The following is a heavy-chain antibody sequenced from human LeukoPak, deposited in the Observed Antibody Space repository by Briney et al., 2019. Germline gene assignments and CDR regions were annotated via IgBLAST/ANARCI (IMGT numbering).Heavy chain of an antibody. CDR2: INTDGSTT. CDR3: ARVIAARERAWFGELRLYYYYYMDV. CDR1: GFTFSSYW. Sequence: PGGSLRLSCAASGFTFSSYWMHWVRQAPGKGLVWVSRINTDGSTTTYADSVKGRFTISRDNAKNTLYLQMNSLRAEDTAVYYCARVIAARERAWFGELRLYYYYYMDVWGKGTTVTISS. J-gene: IGHJ6*03. D-gene: IGHD3-10*01. V-gene: IGHV3-74*01.